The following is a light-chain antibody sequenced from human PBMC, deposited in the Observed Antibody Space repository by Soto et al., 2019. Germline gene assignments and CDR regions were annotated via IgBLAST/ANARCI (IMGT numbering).Light chain of an antibody. CDR1: QSISTW. V-gene: IGKV1-5*01. Sequence: DIQMTQSPSTLSASVGDRVIITGRASQSISTWLAWYQQKPWEGPKLLIYSASTLQRWVPSRFSGSVSGTEFTLTISGLQPDDFATYYCQQYDGNFGGGTRVEIK. J-gene: IGKJ4*01. CDR3: QQYDGN. CDR2: SAS.